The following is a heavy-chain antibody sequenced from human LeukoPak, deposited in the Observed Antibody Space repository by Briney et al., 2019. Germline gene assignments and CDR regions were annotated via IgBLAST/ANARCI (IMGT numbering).Heavy chain of an antibody. CDR1: GGSISGSSCY. V-gene: IGHV4-39*01. J-gene: IGHJ4*02. CDR3: VGEEYGTGSYYKSSD. CDR2: IYYTGST. D-gene: IGHD3-10*01. Sequence: SETLSLTCTVSGGSISGSSCYWGWIRQPPGKGLEWIGSIYYTGSTYYNPSLKSRVTISVDTSKTQFSLKLSSVTAADTAVYYCVGEEYGTGSYYKSSDWGQGTLVTVSS.